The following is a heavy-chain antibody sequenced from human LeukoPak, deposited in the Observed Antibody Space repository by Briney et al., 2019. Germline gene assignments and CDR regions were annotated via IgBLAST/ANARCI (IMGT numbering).Heavy chain of an antibody. J-gene: IGHJ4*02. D-gene: IGHD3-22*01. CDR3: ARDSTMTFDY. CDR1: GGSISSSSYY. V-gene: IGHV4-61*01. Sequence: SETLSLTCTVSGGSISSSSYYWSWIRQPPGKGLEWIGYIYYSGSTNYNPSLKSRVTISVDTSKNQFSLMLTSVTAADTAVYYCARDSTMTFDYWGQGTLVTVSS. CDR2: IYYSGST.